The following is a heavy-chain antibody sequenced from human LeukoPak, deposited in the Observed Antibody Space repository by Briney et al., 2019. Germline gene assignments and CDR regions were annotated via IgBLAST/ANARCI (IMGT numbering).Heavy chain of an antibody. CDR3: ARGSGDAFDY. J-gene: IGHJ4*02. Sequence: SGTLSLTCAVSGYSISNDYSWGWIRQPPGKGLEWIGRVYQSGSTYYNPSLKSRVTISLDTSKNHFSLRLSSVTAADTATYYCARGSGDAFDYWGQGTLVTVSS. CDR1: GYSISNDYS. V-gene: IGHV4-38-2*01. CDR2: VYQSGST. D-gene: IGHD5-24*01.